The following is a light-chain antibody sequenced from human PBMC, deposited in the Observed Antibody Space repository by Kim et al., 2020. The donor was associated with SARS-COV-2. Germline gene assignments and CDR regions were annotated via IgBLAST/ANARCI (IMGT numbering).Light chain of an antibody. J-gene: IGLJ3*02. V-gene: IGLV2-14*03. CDR1: SSDVGGYNY. CDR2: DVS. CDR3: SSYTSSSTLWV. Sequence: QSALTQPASVSGSPGQSITISCTGTSSDVGGYNYVSWYQQHPGKAPKLMIYDVSNRPSGVSNRFSGSKSGNTASLTISGLQAEYEADYYCSSYTSSSTLWVFGGGTQLTVL.